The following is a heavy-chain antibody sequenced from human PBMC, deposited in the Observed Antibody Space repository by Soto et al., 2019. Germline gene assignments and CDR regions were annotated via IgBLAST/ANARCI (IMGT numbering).Heavy chain of an antibody. D-gene: IGHD3-16*01. CDR2: IYYSGST. J-gene: IGHJ5*02. Sequence: PSETLSLTCTVSGGSISSGGNYWSWIRQHPGKGLEWIGYIYYSGSTYYNPSLKSRVTISLDTSKKQFSLTLSSVTAADTAVYYCARAPSMIKFGENWFDAWGQGTLVTVSS. CDR3: ARAPSMIKFGENWFDA. V-gene: IGHV4-31*03. CDR1: GGSISSGGNY.